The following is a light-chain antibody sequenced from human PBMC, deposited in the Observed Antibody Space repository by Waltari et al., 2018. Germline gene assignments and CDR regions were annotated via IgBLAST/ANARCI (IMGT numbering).Light chain of an antibody. CDR1: QSVLYSSNNKNY. CDR2: WAS. Sequence: DIVMTQSPDSLAVSLGERATINCKSTQSVLYSSNNKNYFAWYQQKPGQPPKLLIYWASTRESGVPDRFSGSGSGTDFTLIISSLQAEDVAVYYCQQYYISPLTFGGGTKVEIK. CDR3: QQYYISPLT. J-gene: IGKJ4*01. V-gene: IGKV4-1*01.